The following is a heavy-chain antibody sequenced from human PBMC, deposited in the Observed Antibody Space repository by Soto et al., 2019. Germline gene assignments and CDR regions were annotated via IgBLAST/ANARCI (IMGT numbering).Heavy chain of an antibody. V-gene: IGHV3-11*06. J-gene: IGHJ3*02. D-gene: IGHD4-17*01. CDR1: GLIFSVHY. CDR3: ASRTVTTYFDAFDM. CDR2: ISSSSSHT. Sequence: PWWSLQLSWAPSGLIFSVHYMSGIRKAQGKGLEWISYISSSSSHTNYADSLKCRFTISTDNAKNSLYLQMKSLRAEDTAVYYCASRTVTTYFDAFDMWGQGTMVPVS.